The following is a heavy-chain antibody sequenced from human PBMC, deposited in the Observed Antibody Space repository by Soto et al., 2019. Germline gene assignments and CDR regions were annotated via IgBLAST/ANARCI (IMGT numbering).Heavy chain of an antibody. CDR2: ISYDGSNK. V-gene: IGHV3-30*18. D-gene: IGHD2-15*01. Sequence: QVQLVESGGGVVQPGRSLRLSCAASGFTFSSYGMHWVRQAPGKGLEWVAVISYDGSNKYYADSVKGRFTISRVNSKKALYLQMNRLRAEDTAVYYCAKDSAWYCSGGTCYYYYYMYVWGKGTTVTVSS. CDR1: GFTFSSYG. CDR3: AKDSAWYCSGGTCYYYYYMYV. J-gene: IGHJ6*03.